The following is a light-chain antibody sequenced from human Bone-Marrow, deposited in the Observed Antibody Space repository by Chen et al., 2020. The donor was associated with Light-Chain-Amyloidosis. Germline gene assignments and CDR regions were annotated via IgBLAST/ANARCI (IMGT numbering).Light chain of an antibody. CDR2: SNN. CDR1: SSNVGGIT. Sequence: QSVLTQPPSASGTPGQRVTISCSGNSSNVGGITVNWYQQVPGTAPKLLIYSNNNRPSGVPARFSGCKSGTSASLAISGLQSEDEADYYCAHWDDSMMGRLFGGGTKLTVL. CDR3: AHWDDSMMGRL. J-gene: IGLJ3*02. V-gene: IGLV1-44*01.